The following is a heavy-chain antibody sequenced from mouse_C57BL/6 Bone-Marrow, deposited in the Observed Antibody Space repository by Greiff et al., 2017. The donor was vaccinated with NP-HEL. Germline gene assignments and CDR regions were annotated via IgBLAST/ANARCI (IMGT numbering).Heavy chain of an antibody. CDR1: GFTFSDYY. V-gene: IGHV5-17*01. CDR2: ISSGSSTI. J-gene: IGHJ2*01. Sequence: EVMLVESGGGLVQPGGSLKLSCAASGFTFSDYYMYWVRQTPEKRLEWVAYISSGSSTIYYADTVKGRFTISRDNAKNTLFLQMTSLRSEDTAMYYCARLNWDGPYYFDYWGQGTTLTVSS. CDR3: ARLNWDGPYYFDY. D-gene: IGHD4-1*01.